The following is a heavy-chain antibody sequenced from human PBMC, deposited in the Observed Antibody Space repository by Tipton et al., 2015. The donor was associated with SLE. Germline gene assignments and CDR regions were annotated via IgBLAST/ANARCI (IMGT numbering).Heavy chain of an antibody. CDR3: AKGGLRWELLPDSYYFDY. Sequence: SLRLSCAASGFTFDDYAMHWVRQAPGKGLEWVSLISWDGGSTYYADSVKGRFTISRDNSKNSLYLQMNSLRAEDTALYYCAKGGLRWELLPDSYYFDYWGQGTLVTVSS. CDR1: GFTFDDYA. J-gene: IGHJ4*02. CDR2: ISWDGGST. V-gene: IGHV3-43D*03. D-gene: IGHD1-26*01.